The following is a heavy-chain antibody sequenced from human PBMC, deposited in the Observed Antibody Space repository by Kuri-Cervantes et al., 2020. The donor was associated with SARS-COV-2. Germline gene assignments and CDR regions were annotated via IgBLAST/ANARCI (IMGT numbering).Heavy chain of an antibody. J-gene: IGHJ4*02. Sequence: GGSLRLSCAASGFTFSSYSMNWVRQAPGKGLEWVSSISSSSSYIYYADSVKGRFTISRDNAKNSLYLQMNSLGAEDTAVYYCARDHDAKSFDYWGQGTLVTVSS. CDR1: GFTFSSYS. V-gene: IGHV3-21*01. D-gene: IGHD1-1*01. CDR2: ISSSSSYI. CDR3: ARDHDAKSFDY.